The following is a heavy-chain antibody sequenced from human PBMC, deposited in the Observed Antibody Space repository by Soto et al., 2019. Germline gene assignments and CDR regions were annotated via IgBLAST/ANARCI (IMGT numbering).Heavy chain of an antibody. Sequence: PGGSLRLSCAASGFHFTSHAIYWVRQAPGKGLDWVALISYDGTNKQYADSVKGRLTVSRDDSTNTLYLQMNSLRPEDTAVYHCARDSNTYRDYYHGMDVWGQGTTVTVSS. CDR3: ARDSNTYRDYYHGMDV. D-gene: IGHD3-10*02. J-gene: IGHJ6*02. CDR1: GFHFTSHA. CDR2: ISYDGTNK. V-gene: IGHV3-30-3*01.